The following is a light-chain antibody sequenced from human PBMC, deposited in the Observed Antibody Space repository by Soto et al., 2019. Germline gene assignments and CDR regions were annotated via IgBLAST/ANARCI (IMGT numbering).Light chain of an antibody. CDR3: QQRSNWHTRLT. V-gene: IGKV3-11*01. Sequence: EIVLTQSPATLSLSPGERATLSCRASQSVSSYLAWYQQKPGQAPRLLIDDASNRATGIPARFSGSGSGTDVTLTISSLEPEDFAVYYGQQRSNWHTRLTFGGGTKVEIK. CDR1: QSVSSY. CDR2: DAS. J-gene: IGKJ4*01.